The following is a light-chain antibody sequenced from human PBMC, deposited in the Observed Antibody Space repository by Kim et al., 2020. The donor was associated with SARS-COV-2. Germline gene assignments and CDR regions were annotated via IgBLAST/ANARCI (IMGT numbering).Light chain of an antibody. CDR3: GTWDSSLTAVV. CDR2: DNN. Sequence: GQKVTISCSGDSSNVGTNYVSWYQQLPGTAPKLRIYDNNERPSGIPDRFSGSKSGTSATLGITGLQTGDEADYYCGTWDSSLTAVVFGGGTQLTVL. CDR1: SSNVGTNY. J-gene: IGLJ2*01. V-gene: IGLV1-51*01.